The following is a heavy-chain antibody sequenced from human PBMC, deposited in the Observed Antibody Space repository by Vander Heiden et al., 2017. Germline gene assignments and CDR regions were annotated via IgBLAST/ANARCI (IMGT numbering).Heavy chain of an antibody. J-gene: IGHJ4*02. CDR2: MNPNSGNT. CDR1: GYTFTRYD. Sequence: QVPLVQSGAEVKKPGASVTVSCKASGYTFTRYDIHWVRQATGKGLEWMGWMNPNSGNTGYAQKFQGRVTRTRNTSISTAYMELSSLRSEDTAVYYCARVYGSSWFDYWGQGTLVTVSS. V-gene: IGHV1-8*01. D-gene: IGHD6-13*01. CDR3: ARVYGSSWFDY.